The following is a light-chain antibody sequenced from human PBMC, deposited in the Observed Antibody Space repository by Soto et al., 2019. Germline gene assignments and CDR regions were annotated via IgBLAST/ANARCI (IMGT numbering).Light chain of an antibody. CDR2: GAS. V-gene: IGKV3-20*01. Sequence: EIVLTQSPGTLSLSPGERATLSCRASQSVSSNSLAWFQQKPGQAPSLLIYGASSRAIGIPDRFSGGGSGTDFTLTISSLEPEDFAVYSCLQYGSSPRTFGQGTKVDIK. J-gene: IGKJ1*01. CDR1: QSVSSNS. CDR3: LQYGSSPRT.